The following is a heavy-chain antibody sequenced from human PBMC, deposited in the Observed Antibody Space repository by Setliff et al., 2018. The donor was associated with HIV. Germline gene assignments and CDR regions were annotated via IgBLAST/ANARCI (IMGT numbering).Heavy chain of an antibody. CDR2: IYISGST. J-gene: IGHJ5*02. D-gene: IGHD6-19*01. Sequence: SETLSLTCTVSGGSISSYYWSWIRQPAGKGLEWIGHIYISGSTNYNPSFNSRVTMSVDTSKNQFSLRLTSVTAADTAMYHRARDRSSGWSKDWFDTWGQGILVTSPQ. CDR1: GGSISSYY. V-gene: IGHV4-4*07. CDR3: ARDRSSGWSKDWFDT.